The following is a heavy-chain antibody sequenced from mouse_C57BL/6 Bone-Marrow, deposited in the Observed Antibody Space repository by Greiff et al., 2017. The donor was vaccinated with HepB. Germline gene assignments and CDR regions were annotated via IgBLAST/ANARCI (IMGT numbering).Heavy chain of an antibody. J-gene: IGHJ4*01. CDR3: ARYYYGSWAMDY. D-gene: IGHD1-1*01. CDR1: GYSITSDY. CDR2: ISYSGST. Sequence: EVKLVESGPGLAKPSQTLSLTCSVTGYSITSDYWNWIRKFPGNKLEYMGYISYSGSTYYNPSLKSRISITRDTSKNQYYLQLNAVTSEDTATYYCARYYYGSWAMDYWGQVTSVTVSS. V-gene: IGHV3-8*01.